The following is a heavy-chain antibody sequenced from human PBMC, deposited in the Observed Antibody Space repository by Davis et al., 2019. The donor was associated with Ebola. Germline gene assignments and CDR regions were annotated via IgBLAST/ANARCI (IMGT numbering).Heavy chain of an antibody. D-gene: IGHD1-26*01. V-gene: IGHV3-73*01. Sequence: PGGSLRLSCAASGFTFSGSAMHWVRQASGKGLEWVGRIRSKANSYATAYAASVKGRFTISRDDSKNTAYLQMNSLKTEDTAVYYCTRQIVGAPYYYGMDVWGQGTTVTVSS. CDR2: IRSKANSYAT. J-gene: IGHJ6*02. CDR3: TRQIVGAPYYYGMDV. CDR1: GFTFSGSA.